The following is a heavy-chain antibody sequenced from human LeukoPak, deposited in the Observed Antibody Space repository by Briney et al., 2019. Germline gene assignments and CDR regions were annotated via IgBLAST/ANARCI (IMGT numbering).Heavy chain of an antibody. D-gene: IGHD3-3*01. CDR1: GFTFSSYG. CDR2: ISYDGSNK. CDR3: ARGHYDFWSGSRGLFDY. Sequence: PGRSLRLSCAASGFTFSSYGMHWVRQAPGKGLEWVAVISYDGSNKYYADSVKGRFTISRDNAKNSLYLQMNSLRAEDTAVYYCARGHYDFWSGSRGLFDYWGQGTLVTVSS. J-gene: IGHJ4*02. V-gene: IGHV3-30*03.